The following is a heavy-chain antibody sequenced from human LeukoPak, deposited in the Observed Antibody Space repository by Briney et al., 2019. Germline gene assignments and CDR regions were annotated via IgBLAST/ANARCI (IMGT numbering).Heavy chain of an antibody. CDR1: GGTFSSYA. D-gene: IGHD3-10*01. CDR2: IIPVFGTA. Sequence: ASVKVSCKASGGTFSSYAISWVRQAPGQGLEWMGGIIPVFGTANYAQKFQGRVTITADESTSTAYMELSSLRSEDTAVYYCARGSPDVLLWFGELPSRYYFDYWGQGTLVTVSS. J-gene: IGHJ4*02. CDR3: ARGSPDVLLWFGELPSRYYFDY. V-gene: IGHV1-69*13.